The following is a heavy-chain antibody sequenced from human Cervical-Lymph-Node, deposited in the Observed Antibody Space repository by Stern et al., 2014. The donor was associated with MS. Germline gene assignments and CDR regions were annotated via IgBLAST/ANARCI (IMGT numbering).Heavy chain of an antibody. J-gene: IGHJ6*02. V-gene: IGHV1-69*01. Sequence: VQLVESGAEVKKPGSSVKVSCKASGGIFSSYAISWVRQAPGQWLEWMGGIITIFGTANYAQKFQGRVTITADESTNTAYMELSSLRSDDTAIYYCARGYSYDLSYYYYAMDVWGQGTTVTVSS. CDR3: ARGYSYDLSYYYYAMDV. CDR1: GGIFSSYA. D-gene: IGHD5-18*01. CDR2: IITIFGTA.